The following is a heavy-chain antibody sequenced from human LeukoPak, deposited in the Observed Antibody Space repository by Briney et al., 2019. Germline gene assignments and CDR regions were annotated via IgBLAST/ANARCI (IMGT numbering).Heavy chain of an antibody. CDR1: GYTFTSYD. V-gene: IGHV1-8*01. CDR2: MNPNSGNT. J-gene: IGHJ4*02. D-gene: IGHD3-3*01. Sequence: ASVKVSCKASGYTFTSYDINWVRQATGQGLEWMGWMNPNSGNTGYAQKFRGRVTMTRNTSISTAYMELSSLRSEDTAVYYCARADRSRRPLLEWSTPRGYYFDYWGQGTLVTVSS. CDR3: ARADRSRRPLLEWSTPRGYYFDY.